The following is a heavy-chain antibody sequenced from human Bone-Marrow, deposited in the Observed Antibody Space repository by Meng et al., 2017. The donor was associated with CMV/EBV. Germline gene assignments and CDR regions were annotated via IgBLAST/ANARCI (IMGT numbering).Heavy chain of an antibody. J-gene: IGHJ5*02. CDR1: GGSFSGYY. CDR2: INHSGST. V-gene: IGHV4-34*01. CDR3: ARGQRGTYYYDSSGYYYTKRNWFAP. Sequence: GSLRLSCAVYGGSFSGYYWSWIRQPPGKGLEWIGEINHSGSTNYNPSLKSRVTISVDTSKNQFSLKLSPVTAADTAVYYCARGQRGTYYYDSSGYYYTKRNWFAPWGQGHRVNGAS. D-gene: IGHD3-22*01.